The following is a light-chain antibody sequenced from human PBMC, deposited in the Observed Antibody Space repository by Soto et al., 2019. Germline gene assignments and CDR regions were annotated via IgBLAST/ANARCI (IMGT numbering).Light chain of an antibody. V-gene: IGLV2-23*02. J-gene: IGLJ1*01. CDR2: EVS. CDR1: SSNVGSYNL. CDR3: CSYAGSYTYV. Sequence: QSALTQPASVSGSPGQSITISCTGTSSNVGSYNLVSWYQQHPGKAPKLMIYEVSKRPSGVSNRFSGSKSGNTASLTISGLQAEDEADYHRCSYAGSYTYVFGPGTKVTV.